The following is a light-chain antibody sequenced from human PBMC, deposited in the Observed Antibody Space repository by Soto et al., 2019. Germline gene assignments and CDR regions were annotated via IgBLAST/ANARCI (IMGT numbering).Light chain of an antibody. J-gene: IGLJ1*01. V-gene: IGLV2-14*03. CDR1: SSDVGAYDY. CDR3: SSYTTSSTRV. Sequence: QSALTQPASVSGSPGQSITISCTGTSSDVGAYDYVSWYQQHPDKAPKLMIYEVSYRPSGVSNRFSGSKSVNTAPLTISGLQAEDEADYYCSSYTTSSTRVFGTGTKLTVL. CDR2: EVS.